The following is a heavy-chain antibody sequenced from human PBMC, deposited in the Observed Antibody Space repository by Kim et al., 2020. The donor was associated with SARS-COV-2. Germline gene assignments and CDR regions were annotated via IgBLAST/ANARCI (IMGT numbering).Heavy chain of an antibody. J-gene: IGHJ4*02. CDR3: AKDLFWAAAGDY. D-gene: IGHD6-13*01. CDR2: T. Sequence: TYYADSVRGRFTISRDNSKNTLYLQMDSLRADDTAIYYCAKDLFWAAAGDYWGQGTLVTVS. V-gene: IGHV3-23*01.